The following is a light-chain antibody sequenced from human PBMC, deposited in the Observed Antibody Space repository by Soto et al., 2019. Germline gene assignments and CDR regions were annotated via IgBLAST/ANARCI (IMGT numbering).Light chain of an antibody. J-gene: IGKJ5*01. V-gene: IGKV3D-20*02. CDR3: QQRSNWPIT. CDR1: QSVSSSH. CDR2: GSS. Sequence: EIVLTQSPGTRSLSPVERATLSCIASQSVSSSHLAWYQQKPGQAPRLLMYGSSSRATAIPDRFSGGESGTDFNLTISRLETEDLAVYYCQQRSNWPITFGQGTRLEIK.